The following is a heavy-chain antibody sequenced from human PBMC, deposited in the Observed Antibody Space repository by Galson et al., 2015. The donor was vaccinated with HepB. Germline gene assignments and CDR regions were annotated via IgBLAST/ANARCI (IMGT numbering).Heavy chain of an antibody. Sequence: SVKVSCKASGGPLSSYAISWVRQAPGQGLEWMGGIIPIFGTANYAQKFQGRVTITADDTTSTAYKALSSLRSEDTAVYYVARLTIVVVPAASPPLGYYYYDGMDVWSQGTTVTVSS. J-gene: IGHJ6*02. CDR3: ARLTIVVVPAASPPLGYYYYDGMDV. CDR1: GGPLSSYA. D-gene: IGHD2-2*01. V-gene: IGHV1-69*13. CDR2: IIPIFGTA.